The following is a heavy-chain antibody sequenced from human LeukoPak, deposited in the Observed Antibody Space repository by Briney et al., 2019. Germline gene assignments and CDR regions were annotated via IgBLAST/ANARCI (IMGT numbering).Heavy chain of an antibody. CDR1: GFTFSSYS. D-gene: IGHD6-6*01. V-gene: IGHV3-21*01. Sequence: PGGSLRLSCAASGFTFSSYSMNWVRQAPGKGLEWVSSISSSSSYIYYSDSVKGRFTISRDNAKNSLYLQMNSLRAEDTAVYYCVIAARPFEDLPWGQGTLVTVSS. J-gene: IGHJ4*02. CDR3: VIAARPFEDLP. CDR2: ISSSSSYI.